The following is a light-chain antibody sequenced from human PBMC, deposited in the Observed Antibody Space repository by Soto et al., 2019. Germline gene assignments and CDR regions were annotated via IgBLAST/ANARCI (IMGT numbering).Light chain of an antibody. CDR1: QSIRTY. Sequence: DIQMTQSPSSLSASVGDRVAITCRASQSIRTYLNWYHQKPGEAPKVLISATSNLQSGVPSRFSGSGSGKHFTLTISSMQTEDFGTYYCQQSYSTPRTFGQGTKVEIK. CDR2: ATS. J-gene: IGKJ1*01. V-gene: IGKV1-39*01. CDR3: QQSYSTPRT.